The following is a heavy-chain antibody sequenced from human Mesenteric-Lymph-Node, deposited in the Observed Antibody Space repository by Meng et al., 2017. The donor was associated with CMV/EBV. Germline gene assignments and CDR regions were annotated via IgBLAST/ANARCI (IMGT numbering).Heavy chain of an antibody. V-gene: IGHV2-5*02. CDR3: AHIRDDYSQID. Sequence: CHFSGCSLRASGVGVAWIRQPPGKALEWLGIVYWDDDKRYSPSLQTRLTLMKDTSKNQVVLKMTNMGPLDTGTYFCAHIRDDYSQIDWGQGTLVTVSS. CDR1: GCSLRASGVG. CDR2: VYWDDDK. J-gene: IGHJ4*02. D-gene: IGHD2-15*01.